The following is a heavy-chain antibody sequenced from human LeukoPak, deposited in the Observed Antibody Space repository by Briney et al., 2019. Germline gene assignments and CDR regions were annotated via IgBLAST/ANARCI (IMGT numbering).Heavy chain of an antibody. CDR3: ARDVSFEQLGNWFDP. V-gene: IGHV4-4*07. CDR2: IYTSGST. J-gene: IGHJ5*02. Sequence: SETLSLTCTVSGGSISSYYWSWIRQPAGKGLEWIGRIYTSGSTNYNPSLKSRVTMSVDTSKNQFSLKLSSVTAAGTAVYYCARDVSFEQLGNWFDPWGQGTLVTVSS. CDR1: GGSISSYY. D-gene: IGHD6-13*01.